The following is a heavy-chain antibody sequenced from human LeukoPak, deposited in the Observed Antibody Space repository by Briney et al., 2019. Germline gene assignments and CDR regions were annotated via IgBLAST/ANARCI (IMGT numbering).Heavy chain of an antibody. D-gene: IGHD5-12*01. CDR1: GYTLTDHY. V-gene: IGHV1-2*02. Sequence: GASVKVSCKASGYTLTDHYMHWLRQTRGHGLEWMGWINPTNGFAVYGQAFQGRVTMTRDTSISTVYMELTNLRSDDTGVYYCAKEGYSNGPDPWGPGSLVTVS. CDR2: INPTNGFA. J-gene: IGHJ5*02. CDR3: AKEGYSNGPDP.